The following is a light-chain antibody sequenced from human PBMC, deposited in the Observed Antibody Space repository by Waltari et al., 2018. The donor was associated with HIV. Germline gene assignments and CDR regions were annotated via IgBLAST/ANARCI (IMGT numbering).Light chain of an antibody. CDR2: VHS. CDR3: QSYDSSLSGVV. CDR1: SSNIGAGFD. Sequence: QSVLTQPPSVSGAPGQRVTISCTGSSSNIGAGFDVHWYQQLPGTAPKLLIYVHSNRPSGVPGRFSASKSGTSASLAITGLQAEDEADYYCQSYDSSLSGVVLGGGTTLTVL. V-gene: IGLV1-40*01. J-gene: IGLJ3*02.